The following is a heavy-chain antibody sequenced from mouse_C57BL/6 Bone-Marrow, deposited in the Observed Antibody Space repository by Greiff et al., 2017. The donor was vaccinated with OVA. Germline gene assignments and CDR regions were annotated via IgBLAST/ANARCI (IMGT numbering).Heavy chain of an antibody. CDR3: ARHPRRFAY. Sequence: EVQRVESGGDLVKPGGSLKLSCAASGFTFSSYGMSWVRQTPDKRLEWVATISSGGSYTYYPDSVKGRFTISRDNAKNTLYLQMSSLKSEDTAMYYCARHPRRFAYWCQGTLVTVSA. V-gene: IGHV5-6*01. CDR1: GFTFSSYG. J-gene: IGHJ3*01. CDR2: ISSGGSYT.